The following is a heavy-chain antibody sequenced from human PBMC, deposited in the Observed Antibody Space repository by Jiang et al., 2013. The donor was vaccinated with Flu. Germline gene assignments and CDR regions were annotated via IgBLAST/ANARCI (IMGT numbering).Heavy chain of an antibody. V-gene: IGHV1-2*02. CDR1: GYTFTGYY. CDR3: ARVKGGWLLEGTDAFDI. J-gene: IGHJ3*02. Sequence: VQLVESGAEVKKPGASVKVSCKASGYTFTGYYMHWVRQAPGQGLEWMGWINPNSGGTNYAQKFQGRVTMTRDTSISTAYMELSRLRSDDTAVYYCARVKGGWLLEGTDAFDIWAKGQWSPSLQ. CDR2: INPNSGGT. D-gene: IGHD3-22*01.